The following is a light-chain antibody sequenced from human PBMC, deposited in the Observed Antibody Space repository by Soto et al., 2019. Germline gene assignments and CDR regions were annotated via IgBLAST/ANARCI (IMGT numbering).Light chain of an antibody. CDR3: QQYGSSTVT. Sequence: MTQYPATLSVSPGERATLSCGASQSVSRSLAWSQQKPGEAPRLLFYGASTRGTGSPGRFSGRGFGKDFTFTISRMETEDFEVYYCQQYGSSTVTFGQGTRLEIK. CDR1: QSVSRS. J-gene: IGKJ5*01. V-gene: IGKV3D-20*01. CDR2: GAS.